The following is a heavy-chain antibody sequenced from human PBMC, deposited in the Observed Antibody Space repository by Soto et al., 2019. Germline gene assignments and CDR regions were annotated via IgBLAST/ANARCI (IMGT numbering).Heavy chain of an antibody. CDR1: GYTFTGYY. CDR3: SRDYGDAFDI. CDR2: INPNSGDT. Sequence: ASVKVSCKASGYTFTGYYMHWVRQAPGQGLEWMGWINPNSGDTNYAQEFRGRVTLTRDTSISTAYMELSRLRSDDTALYYCSRDYGDAFDIWGPGTTVTVSS. J-gene: IGHJ3*02. D-gene: IGHD4-17*01. V-gene: IGHV1-2*02.